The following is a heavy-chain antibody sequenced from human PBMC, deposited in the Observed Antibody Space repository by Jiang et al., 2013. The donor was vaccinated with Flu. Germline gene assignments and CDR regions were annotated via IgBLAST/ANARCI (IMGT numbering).Heavy chain of an antibody. D-gene: IGHD3/OR15-3a*01. J-gene: IGHJ4*02. CDR2: IYYSGST. Sequence: LLKPSETLSLTCTVSGGSISSSSYYWGWIRQPPGKGLEWIGSIYYSGSTYYNPSLKSRVTISVDTSKNQFSLKLSSVTAADTAVYYCARQGDWVLDYWGQGTLVTVSS. CDR3: ARQGDWVLDY. CDR1: GGSISSSSYY. V-gene: IGHV4-39*01.